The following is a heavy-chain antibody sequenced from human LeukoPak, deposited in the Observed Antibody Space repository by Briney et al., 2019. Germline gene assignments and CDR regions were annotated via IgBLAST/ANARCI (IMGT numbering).Heavy chain of an antibody. D-gene: IGHD3-16*01. V-gene: IGHV3-30*18. CDR2: ISHDGSIK. CDR1: GFTFSNYG. Sequence: PGGSLRLSCAASGFTFSNYGMHWVRQAPGKGLEWVAVISHDGSIKYYADSVKGRFTISRDNSKNTLYLQMNSLTSEDSAVYSCAKESWGRGSPYGPYFDCWGQGTLVTVSS. J-gene: IGHJ4*02. CDR3: AKESWGRGSPYGPYFDC.